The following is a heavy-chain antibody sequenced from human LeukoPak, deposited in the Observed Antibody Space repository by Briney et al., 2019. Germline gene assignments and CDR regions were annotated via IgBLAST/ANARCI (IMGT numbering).Heavy chain of an antibody. V-gene: IGHV1-8*02. Sequence: ASVKVSCKASGYTFTSYDINWVRQATGQGLEWMGWMSPNSGNSGYAQKFQGRVIMTRNTSISTAYMELSSLTSEDTAVYYCARDYCSSTSCYFGVYYYYMDVWGKGTTVTVSS. CDR3: ARDYCSSTSCYFGVYYYYMDV. CDR2: MSPNSGNS. J-gene: IGHJ6*03. D-gene: IGHD2-2*01. CDR1: GYTFTSYD.